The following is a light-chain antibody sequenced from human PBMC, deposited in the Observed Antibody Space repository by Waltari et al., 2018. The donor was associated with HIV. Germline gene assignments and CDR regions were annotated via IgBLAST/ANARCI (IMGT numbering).Light chain of an antibody. V-gene: IGLV1-44*01. Sequence: SLLPQPPSASGTPGQRVTISCSGSYSNIGSNTVNWHQQLPGSAPRALIYNNDQRPSGGPDRFSGSKSGTSASLAISGLQSEDQGDYYWASWDDKLDGWVFGGGTRLTVL. CDR3: ASWDDKLDGWV. J-gene: IGLJ3*02. CDR1: YSNIGSNT. CDR2: NND.